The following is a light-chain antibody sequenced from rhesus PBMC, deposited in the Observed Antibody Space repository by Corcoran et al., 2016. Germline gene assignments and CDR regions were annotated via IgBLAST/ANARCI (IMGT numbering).Light chain of an antibody. Sequence: DIQMTQSPSSLSASVGDTVTITCRASQGISSYVAWYQQKPGEAPKPLIYYASNLESGVPSRFSGSGSGTEFTLPISSLQPEDFATYYCQQCNSAPFTFGPGTKRDIK. J-gene: IGKJ3*01. CDR3: QQCNSAPFT. CDR2: YAS. CDR1: QGISSY. V-gene: IGKV1-37*01.